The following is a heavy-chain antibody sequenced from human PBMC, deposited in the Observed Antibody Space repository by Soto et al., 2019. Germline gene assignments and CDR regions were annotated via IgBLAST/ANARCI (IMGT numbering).Heavy chain of an antibody. J-gene: IGHJ5*01. Sequence: QGLLIQSGAEVRRPGATVKISCKASENTFTNFFFHWVRQAPGRSLEWLGMVNPTFGVTKYEQRFQGRLTMTGDTSTSTVFLEVRGLTSNDMALYFCARVTYGDYNFLDSWGHGTLVTVSS. CDR2: VNPTFGVT. D-gene: IGHD4-17*01. CDR3: ARVTYGDYNFLDS. CDR1: ENTFTNFF. V-gene: IGHV1-46*01.